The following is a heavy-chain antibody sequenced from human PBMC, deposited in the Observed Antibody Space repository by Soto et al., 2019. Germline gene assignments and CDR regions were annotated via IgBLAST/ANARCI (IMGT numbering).Heavy chain of an antibody. V-gene: IGHV4-30-4*01. J-gene: IGHJ3*02. CDR2: IYYSGST. Sequence: SETLSLTCTVSGGSISSGDYYWSWIRQPPGKGLEWIGYIYYSGSTYCNPSLKSRVTISVDTSKNQFSLKLSSVTAADTAVYYCARVDYYYDSSAFDIWGQGTMVTVSS. D-gene: IGHD3-22*01. CDR1: GGSISSGDYY. CDR3: ARVDYYYDSSAFDI.